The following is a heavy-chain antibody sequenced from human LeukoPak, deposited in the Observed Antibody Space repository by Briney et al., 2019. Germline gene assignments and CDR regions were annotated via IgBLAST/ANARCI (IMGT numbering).Heavy chain of an antibody. J-gene: IGHJ4*02. V-gene: IGHV3-23*01. D-gene: IGHD3-3*01. CDR2: SSGGGGSS. CDR3: ATLEARGFYFYS. Sequence: PGGSVKLSFEASGFTFISYAMSWVRQAPGKGREWVSTSSGGGGSSYLADSLQGRFTISSDKSKNTLYLQMKSLRAEDTAVYNCATLEARGFYFYSWGQGTLVTVSP. CDR1: GFTFISYA.